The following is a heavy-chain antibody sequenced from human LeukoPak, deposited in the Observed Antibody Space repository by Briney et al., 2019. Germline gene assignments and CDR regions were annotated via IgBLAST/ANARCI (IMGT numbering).Heavy chain of an antibody. Sequence: GGSLGLSCAASGFTFSSYGMHWVRQAPGKGLEWVANIKQDGSDKYYVDSVKGRFTISRDNAKNSLYLQMNSLRAEDTAVYYCAREPLSSGWYCDYWGQGTLVTVSS. D-gene: IGHD6-19*01. J-gene: IGHJ4*02. CDR3: AREPLSSGWYCDY. CDR1: GFTFSSYG. CDR2: IKQDGSDK. V-gene: IGHV3-7*03.